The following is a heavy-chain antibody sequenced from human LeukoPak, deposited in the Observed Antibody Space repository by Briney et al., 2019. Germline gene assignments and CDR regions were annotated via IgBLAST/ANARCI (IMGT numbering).Heavy chain of an antibody. CDR3: ARDQGSYGFNYCFYY. D-gene: IGHD5-24*01. V-gene: IGHV3-33*01. CDR2: IWYDGSNN. J-gene: IGHJ4*02. Sequence: PGGSLRLSCAASGFTFSSYGMHWVRQAPGKGLEWVAIIWYDGSNNFYADSVKGRFTISRDNSKNTLYLQMDSLRADDTAVYYCARDQGSYGFNYCFYYWGQGTLVNVSS. CDR1: GFTFSSYG.